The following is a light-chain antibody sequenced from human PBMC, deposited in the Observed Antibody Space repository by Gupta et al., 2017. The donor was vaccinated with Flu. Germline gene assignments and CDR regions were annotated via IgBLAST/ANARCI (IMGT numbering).Light chain of an antibody. J-gene: IGKJ1*01. Sequence: EIVLTQSPATVYLSPGEGATLSCGASRNIRSDYIAWYQVKPGLAPRLLIYDTSRRATGIPDRFSGSESGRDFTLTLRALEPEDFAVYSCQQYETSPPTFGQGTRVEI. V-gene: IGKV3D-20*01. CDR2: DTS. CDR3: QQYETSPPT. CDR1: RNIRSDY.